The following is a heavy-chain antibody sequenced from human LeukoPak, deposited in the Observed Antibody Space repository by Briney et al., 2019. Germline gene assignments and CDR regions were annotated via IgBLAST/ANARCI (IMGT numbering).Heavy chain of an antibody. CDR3: ASLSTGWLDN. D-gene: IGHD2-8*02. CDR1: GFTFNTAW. J-gene: IGHJ5*02. V-gene: IGHV3-15*01. Sequence: GGYLRLSCAATGFTFNTAWMIWVRQAPGKGLEWLGRIKSKTDGGTTEYAAPVKGRFTLSRDDSKNTLYLEMSGLKTDDTAMYYCASLSTGWLDNWGQGTLVTVSS. CDR2: IKSKTDGGTT.